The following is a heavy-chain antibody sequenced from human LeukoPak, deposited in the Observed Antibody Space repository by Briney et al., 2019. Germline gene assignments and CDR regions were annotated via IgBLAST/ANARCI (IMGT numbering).Heavy chain of an antibody. CDR3: ARGKQLVRGNWFDP. D-gene: IGHD6-13*01. CDR1: GFTVSSNY. CDR2: IYSGGST. J-gene: IGHJ5*02. Sequence: PGGSLRLSCAASGFTVSSNYMSWVRQAPGKGLEWVSVIYSGGSTYYADSVKGRFTISRDNSKNTLYLQMNSLRAEDTAVYYCARGKQLVRGNWFDPWGQGTLVTVSS. V-gene: IGHV3-66*02.